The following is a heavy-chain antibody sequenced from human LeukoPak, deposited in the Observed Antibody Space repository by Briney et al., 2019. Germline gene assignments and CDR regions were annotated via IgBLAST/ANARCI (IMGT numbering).Heavy chain of an antibody. CDR3: ARAPITSPFYFDY. CDR2: INWSGGST. J-gene: IGHJ4*02. V-gene: IGHV3-20*03. Sequence: GGSLRLSYTASGFAFDEHGMSWVRQVPGKGLEWVSGINWSGGSTGYADPLRGRFTISRDNAKNSLYLQMDSLRAEDTALYYCARAPITSPFYFDYWGQGTLVTVSS. CDR1: GFAFDEHG. D-gene: IGHD2-2*01.